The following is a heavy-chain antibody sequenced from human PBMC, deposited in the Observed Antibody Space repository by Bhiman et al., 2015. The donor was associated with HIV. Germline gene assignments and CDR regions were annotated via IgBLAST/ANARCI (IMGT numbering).Heavy chain of an antibody. Sequence: EVQLVESGGGLVQPGGSLRLSCAASGFTFSSYWMTWVRHAPGKGLEWVANINQDGSEKRYVESVRGRFTISRDNAKNSLYLQVNSLRAEDSAVYYCARDYNPDYWGQGTLVAVSS. V-gene: IGHV3-7*05. J-gene: IGHJ4*02. D-gene: IGHD1-1*01. CDR3: ARDYNPDY. CDR2: INQDGSEK. CDR1: GFTFSSYW.